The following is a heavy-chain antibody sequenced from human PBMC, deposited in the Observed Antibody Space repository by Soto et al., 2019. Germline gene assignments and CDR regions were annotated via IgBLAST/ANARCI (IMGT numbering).Heavy chain of an antibody. Sequence: QVQLQQWGAGLLKPSETLSLTCAVYGGSFSGYYWSWIRQPPGKGLEWIGEINHSGSTNYNPSLKSRGSIPVDTSKTHFSLKLSSVTAADTAVYYCARNSGSGSYRPIDYWGQGTLVTVSS. J-gene: IGHJ4*02. CDR2: INHSGST. D-gene: IGHD3-10*01. CDR3: ARNSGSGSYRPIDY. CDR1: GGSFSGYY. V-gene: IGHV4-34*01.